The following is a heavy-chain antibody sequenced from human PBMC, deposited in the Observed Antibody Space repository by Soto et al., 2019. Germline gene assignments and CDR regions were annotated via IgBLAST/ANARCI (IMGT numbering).Heavy chain of an antibody. J-gene: IGHJ5*02. CDR2: INTYNGNT. CDR3: ARGVGSGTYYNQYNWFDP. V-gene: IGHV1-18*04. CDR1: GYTFSSYY. Sequence: ASVKVSCKASGYTFSSYYMNWVRQAPGQGLEWMGWINTYNGNTNHAQKFQGRVTMTTDTSTSTAYMELRSLRSDDTAVYYCARGVGSGTYYNQYNWFDPWGQGTLVTVSS. D-gene: IGHD3-10*01.